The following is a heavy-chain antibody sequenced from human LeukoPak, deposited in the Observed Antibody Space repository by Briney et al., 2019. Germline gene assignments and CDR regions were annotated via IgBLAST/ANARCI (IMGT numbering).Heavy chain of an antibody. CDR1: GFTFSIYS. CDR2: ISSSSSYI. V-gene: IGHV3-21*01. Sequence: GSLRLSCVASGFTFSIYSMNWVRQAPGKGLEWVSSISSSSSYIYYADSVKGRFTISRDNAKNSLYLQMNSLRAEDTAVYYCARAPPPLGNYGGDFDYWGQGTLVTVSS. J-gene: IGHJ4*02. CDR3: ARAPPPLGNYGGDFDY. D-gene: IGHD4-11*01.